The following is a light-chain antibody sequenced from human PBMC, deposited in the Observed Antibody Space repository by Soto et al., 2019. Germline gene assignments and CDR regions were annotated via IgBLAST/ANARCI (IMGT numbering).Light chain of an antibody. CDR2: EGS. CDR1: SSDIGSYNF. CDR3: CSYAGTRV. V-gene: IGLV2-23*01. J-gene: IGLJ3*02. Sequence: QSVLTQPASVSGSPGQPITISCTGTSSDIGSYNFVSWYQQHPGKAPKLIIYEGSKRPSGVSTRFSGSKSGNTASLTISGLQAEDEADYSCCSYAGTRVFGGGTKLTVL.